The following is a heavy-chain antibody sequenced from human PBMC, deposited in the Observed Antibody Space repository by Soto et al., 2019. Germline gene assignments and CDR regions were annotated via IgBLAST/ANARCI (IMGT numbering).Heavy chain of an antibody. CDR2: ISGSGSST. J-gene: IGHJ4*02. CDR1: GFTFSSYA. D-gene: IGHD3-3*01. Sequence: PGGSLRLSCAASGFTFSSYAMSWVRQAPGKGLEWVSVISGSGSSTYYADSVKGRFTISRDNSKNTLYLQMNSLRAEDTAVYYCARGFLEWLYTVDYWGQGTLVTVSS. V-gene: IGHV3-23*01. CDR3: ARGFLEWLYTVDY.